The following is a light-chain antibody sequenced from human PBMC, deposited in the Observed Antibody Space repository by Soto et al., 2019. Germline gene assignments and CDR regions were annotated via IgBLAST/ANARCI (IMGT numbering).Light chain of an antibody. J-gene: IGKJ1*01. CDR3: QQYQTYSQ. V-gene: IGKV1-5*03. CDR1: QSINTW. CDR2: KAS. Sequence: DIQMTQSPSTLSASVGDRVTITCPASQSINTWLAWYQLKPGRAPKLLIYKASTLESGVSSRFSGSGSGTEFTLTISSLQPDDFATYYCQQYQTYSQFGQGTKVDIK.